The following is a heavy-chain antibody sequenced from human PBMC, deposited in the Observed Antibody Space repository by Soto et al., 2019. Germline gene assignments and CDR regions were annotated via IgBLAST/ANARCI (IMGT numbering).Heavy chain of an antibody. V-gene: IGHV1-46*01. Sequence: AKVSCKAPGYSFTSSYMHWVSHAPGQGLEWMGIINPSGGSTSYAQKFQGRVTMTRDTSTSTVYMELSSLGSEDTAVYYCARDGRDCGGDCYSDYCGQGTLVTVSS. J-gene: IGHJ4*02. CDR3: ARDGRDCGGDCYSDY. CDR1: GYSFTSSY. D-gene: IGHD2-21*02. CDR2: INPSGGST.